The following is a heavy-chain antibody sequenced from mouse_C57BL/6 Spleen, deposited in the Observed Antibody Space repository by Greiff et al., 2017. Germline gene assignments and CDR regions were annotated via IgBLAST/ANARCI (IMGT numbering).Heavy chain of an antibody. CDR1: GFTFSSYA. Sequence: EVKLMESGGGLVKPGGSLKLSCAASGFTFSSYAMSWVRQTPEKRLEWVATISDGGSYTYYPANVQGRFPISRDNAKNNRDLQMSHRKSEDTAMYYCARDKGTLYYLDYWGQGTTLTVSS. CDR2: ISDGGSYT. V-gene: IGHV5-4*01. CDR3: ARDKGTLYYLDY. D-gene: IGHD2-14*01. J-gene: IGHJ2*01.